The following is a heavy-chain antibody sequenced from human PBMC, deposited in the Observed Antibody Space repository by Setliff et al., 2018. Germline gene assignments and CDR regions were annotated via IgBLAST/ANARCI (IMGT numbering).Heavy chain of an antibody. V-gene: IGHV1-69*13. CDR3: ARPGGVGGFDI. CDR1: GGTFSKYA. J-gene: IGHJ3*02. D-gene: IGHD2-15*01. CDR2: IIPMFGTT. Sequence: GASVKVSCKAPGGTFSKYAIAWVRQAPGQGLEWMGGIIPMFGTTNYAQNFQGRVTITADESTTTAYMELSSLRSDDTAVYYCARPGGVGGFDIWGQGTVVTVSS.